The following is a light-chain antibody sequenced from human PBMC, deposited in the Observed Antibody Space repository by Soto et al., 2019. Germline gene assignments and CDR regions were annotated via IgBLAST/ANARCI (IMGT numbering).Light chain of an antibody. CDR3: QQYDNLLFT. Sequence: DIQMTQSPSSLSASVGDRVTITCQASQDISNYLNWYQQKPGKAPKLLIYDASNLETGVPSRFSGSGSGTVFTFTISSLQPEDIATYYCQQYDNLLFTFGPGTKVDIK. CDR2: DAS. CDR1: QDISNY. J-gene: IGKJ3*01. V-gene: IGKV1-33*01.